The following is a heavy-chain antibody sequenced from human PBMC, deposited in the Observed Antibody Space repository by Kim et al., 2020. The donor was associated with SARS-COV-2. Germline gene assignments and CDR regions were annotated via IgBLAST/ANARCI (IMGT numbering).Heavy chain of an antibody. Sequence: ASVKVSCKASGYTFTGYYMHWVRQAPGQGLEWMGWINPNSGGTNYAQKFQGWVTMTRDTSISTAYMELSRLRSDDTAVYYCARAEDHYDILTGYPTFHFDYWGQGTLVTVSS. D-gene: IGHD3-9*01. J-gene: IGHJ4*02. V-gene: IGHV1-2*04. CDR2: INPNSGGT. CDR3: ARAEDHYDILTGYPTFHFDY. CDR1: GYTFTGYY.